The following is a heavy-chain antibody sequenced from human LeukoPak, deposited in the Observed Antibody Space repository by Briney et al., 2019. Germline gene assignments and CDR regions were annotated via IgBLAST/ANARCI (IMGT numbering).Heavy chain of an antibody. CDR3: ARISEVCYDSSGYYCTYFDY. V-gene: IGHV1-2*02. CDR2: INPNSGGT. J-gene: IGHJ4*02. CDR1: GYTFTGYY. D-gene: IGHD3-22*01. Sequence: ASVKVSCKASGYTFTGYYMHWVRQAPGQGLEWMGWINPNSGGTNYAQKFQGRVTMTRDTSISTAYMELSGLRSDDTAVYYCARISEVCYDSSGYYCTYFDYWGQGTLVTVSS.